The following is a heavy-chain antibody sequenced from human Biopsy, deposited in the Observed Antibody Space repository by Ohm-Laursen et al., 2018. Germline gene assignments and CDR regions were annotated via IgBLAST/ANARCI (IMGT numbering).Heavy chain of an antibody. CDR1: GYTFSLYH. J-gene: IGHJ4*02. D-gene: IGHD2-15*01. Sequence: SVKVSCNPSGYTFSLYHIHWVRQAPGQGLEWMGRIDPDGGRTSFGQNFQGRVTMTSDTSTGTAYLELTRLRSDDTAVYYCARDPYCSGGNCYSPLDHWGQGTLVIVSS. CDR3: ARDPYCSGGNCYSPLDH. CDR2: IDPDGGRT. V-gene: IGHV1-2*06.